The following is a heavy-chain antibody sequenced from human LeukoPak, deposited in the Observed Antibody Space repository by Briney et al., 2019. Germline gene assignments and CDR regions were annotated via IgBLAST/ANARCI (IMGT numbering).Heavy chain of an antibody. CDR3: ARNNPFGGY. D-gene: IGHD3-16*01. Sequence: PGGSLRLSCAASGFTFSSYWMTWGRQAPGKGLEWVANIKEDGSEKHYVDSVKGRFTISRDNAKNSLYLQMNSLRAEDTAVYYCARNNPFGGYWGQGTLVTVSS. V-gene: IGHV3-7*03. CDR2: IKEDGSEK. CDR1: GFTFSSYW. J-gene: IGHJ4*02.